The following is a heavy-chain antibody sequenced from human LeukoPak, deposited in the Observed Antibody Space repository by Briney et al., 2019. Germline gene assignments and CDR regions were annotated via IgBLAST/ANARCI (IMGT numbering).Heavy chain of an antibody. CDR2: MNPNSGNT. D-gene: IGHD3-22*01. Sequence: ASVKVSCKAFGYTFTSYDINWVRQATGQGLEWMGWMNPNSGNTGYAQKFQGRVTITADESTSTAYMELSSLRSEDTAVYYCARDVGDDDYYDSSGYFDYWGQGTLVTVSS. CDR3: ARDVGDDDYYDSSGYFDY. CDR1: GYTFTSYD. J-gene: IGHJ4*02. V-gene: IGHV1-8*01.